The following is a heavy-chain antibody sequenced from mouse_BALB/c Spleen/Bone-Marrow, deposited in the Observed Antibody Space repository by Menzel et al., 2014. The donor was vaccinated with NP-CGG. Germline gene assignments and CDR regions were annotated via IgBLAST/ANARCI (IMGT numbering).Heavy chain of an antibody. CDR3: VREMTRYAMDY. J-gene: IGHJ4*01. V-gene: IGHV1-54*01. CDR2: INPGSGGS. CDR1: GYAFTNYW. Sequence: QVQLQQSGAELVRPGTSVKVSCKASGYAFTNYWIERVKQRPGQGLEWIGVINPGSGGSNYNEKFKGKATLTADKSSSTAFMQLSSLTSDDSAVYFCVREMTRYAMDYWGQGTSVTVSS.